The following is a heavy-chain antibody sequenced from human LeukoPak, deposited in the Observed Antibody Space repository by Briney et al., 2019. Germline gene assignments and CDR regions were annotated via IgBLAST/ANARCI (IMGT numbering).Heavy chain of an antibody. Sequence: GGALRLSCAASGFTFSDYYMSWIRRAPGEGVEWVSYISSSDTIYYSDSVKGRFTISRDNTKNSLFLEMNSLRAEDTAVYFCARPDCSSTSCYSGHAFHVWGQGTMVTVSS. CDR2: ISSSDTI. J-gene: IGHJ3*01. V-gene: IGHV3-11*01. CDR3: ARPDCSSTSCYSGHAFHV. CDR1: GFTFSDYY. D-gene: IGHD2-2*01.